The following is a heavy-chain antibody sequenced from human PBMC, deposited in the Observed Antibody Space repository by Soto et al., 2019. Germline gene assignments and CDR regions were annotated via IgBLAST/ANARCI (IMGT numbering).Heavy chain of an antibody. J-gene: IGHJ4*02. Sequence: PSETLSLTCTVSGASLSSHYWSLIRQPPGKALEWIGYIYNRGSTNQNPSLKSRVSISIDTSNNQFSLRLGSVTAADTAVYYCARTEYGKIGHDYWRKGHMITVSS. CDR3: ARTEYGKIGHDY. CDR2: IYNRGST. V-gene: IGHV4-59*11. D-gene: IGHD3-10*01. CDR1: GASLSSHY.